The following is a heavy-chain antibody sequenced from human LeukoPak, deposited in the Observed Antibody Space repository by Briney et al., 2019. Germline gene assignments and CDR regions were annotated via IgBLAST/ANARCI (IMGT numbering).Heavy chain of an antibody. V-gene: IGHV3-30*03. J-gene: IGHJ4*02. Sequence: GGSLRLSCAASGFTFSSYGMHWVRQAPGKGLEWVAVISYDGSNKYYADSVKGRFTISRDNARNTLYLQMNSLRAEDTAVYYCARGGNYVWGSYDYWGQGTLVTVSS. CDR2: ISYDGSNK. D-gene: IGHD3-16*01. CDR3: ARGGNYVWGSYDY. CDR1: GFTFSSYG.